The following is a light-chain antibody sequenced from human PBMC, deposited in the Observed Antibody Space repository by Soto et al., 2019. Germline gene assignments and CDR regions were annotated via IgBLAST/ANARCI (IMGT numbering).Light chain of an antibody. CDR1: SSDVGGYNY. J-gene: IGLJ2*01. CDR2: DVS. Sequence: QSVLTQPASVSGSPGQSITISCTGTSSDVGGYNYVSWYQQHPGKAPKLMIYDVSNRPSGVSNRFSGSKSGNTASLTISGLQAEDEADYYCSSYTSSSLVVFGGRTQLTVL. V-gene: IGLV2-14*01. CDR3: SSYTSSSLVV.